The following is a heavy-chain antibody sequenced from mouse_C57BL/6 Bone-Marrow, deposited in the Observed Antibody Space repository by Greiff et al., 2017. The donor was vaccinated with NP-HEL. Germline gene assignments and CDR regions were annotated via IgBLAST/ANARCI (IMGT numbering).Heavy chain of an antibody. V-gene: IGHV1-67*01. CDR1: GYTFTDYA. CDR2: ISTYYGDA. D-gene: IGHD1-1*01. J-gene: IGHJ1*03. Sequence: VKLQESGPELVRPGVSVKISCKGSGYTFTDYAMHWVKQSHAKSLEWIGVISTYYGDASYNQKFKDKATMTVDKSSSTAHMELARLTSEDSACYCCARSGTTGYFDVWGTGTTVTVSS. CDR3: ARSGTTGYFDV.